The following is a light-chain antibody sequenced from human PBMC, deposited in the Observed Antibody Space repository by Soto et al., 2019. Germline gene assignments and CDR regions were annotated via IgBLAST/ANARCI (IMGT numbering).Light chain of an antibody. CDR3: QQGYNSPPYT. CDR1: QNISNH. J-gene: IGKJ2*01. Sequence: DIQMTQSPSSLSASVGDRVTITCRATQNISNHLNWYQHKTGKAPNLLIYTASSLQGGVPSRFSGSGSGTEFTLTISNLQPEDFATYYCQQGYNSPPYTFGQGTKLDIK. V-gene: IGKV1-39*01. CDR2: TAS.